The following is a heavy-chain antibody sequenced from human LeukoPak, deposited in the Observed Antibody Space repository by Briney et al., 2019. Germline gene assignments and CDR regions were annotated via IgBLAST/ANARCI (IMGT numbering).Heavy chain of an antibody. V-gene: IGHV4-39*01. J-gene: IGHJ5*02. CDR1: GGSISSSSYY. CDR3: ASQDGVEVIIPGWFDP. D-gene: IGHD3-3*01. Sequence: SETLSLTCTVSGGSISSSSYYWGWIRQPPGKGLEWIGSIYYSGSTYYNPSLKSRVTISVDTSKNQFSLKLRSVTAADTAVYYCASQDGVEVIIPGWFDPWGQGTLVTVSS. CDR2: IYYSGST.